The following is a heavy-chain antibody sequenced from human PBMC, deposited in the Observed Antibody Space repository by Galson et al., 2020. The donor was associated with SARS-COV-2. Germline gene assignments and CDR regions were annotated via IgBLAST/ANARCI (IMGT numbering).Heavy chain of an antibody. Sequence: SQASETLSLTCAVYGGSLSGYSWSWIRQPPGKGLEWIGEINHSGRTKYNQSLKSRVTISVDTSKNQLSLKLSSVTAADTAVYYCARVPDITAPEVHYFDYWGQGTLVTVSS. V-gene: IGHV4-34*01. J-gene: IGHJ4*02. D-gene: IGHD6-25*01. CDR2: INHSGRT. CDR1: GGSLSGYS. CDR3: ARVPDITAPEVHYFDY.